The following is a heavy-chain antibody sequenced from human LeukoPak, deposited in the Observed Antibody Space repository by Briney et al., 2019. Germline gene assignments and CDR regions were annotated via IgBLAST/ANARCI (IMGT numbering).Heavy chain of an antibody. CDR2: INWNGGVT. J-gene: IGHJ4*02. D-gene: IGHD3-22*01. CDR1: GFTFDDYG. Sequence: GGSLRLSCAASGFTFDDYGMTWVRQAPGKGLEWVSGINWNGGVTGYADSVKGRFTISRDNAKNSLYLQMNSLRAEDTAFYYCARNYYDSSGYYYEVPDFDYWGQGTLVTVSS. CDR3: ARNYYDSSGYYYEVPDFDY. V-gene: IGHV3-20*04.